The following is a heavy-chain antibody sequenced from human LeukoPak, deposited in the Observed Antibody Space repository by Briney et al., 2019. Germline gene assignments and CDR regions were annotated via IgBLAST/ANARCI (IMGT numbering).Heavy chain of an antibody. CDR3: ARDPSVAGYSGSEPDF. V-gene: IGHV3-64*01. CDR2: ISYTGDKT. CDR1: GFTFSHYF. J-gene: IGHJ4*02. D-gene: IGHD5-12*01. Sequence: GGSLRLSCAASGFTFSHYFMHWVRQAPGKGLEYLSVISYTGDKTYYAKSVKGRFVISRDNSKNTLYLQMGSLRSEDTAVYYCARDPSVAGYSGSEPDFWGQGTLVTVSS.